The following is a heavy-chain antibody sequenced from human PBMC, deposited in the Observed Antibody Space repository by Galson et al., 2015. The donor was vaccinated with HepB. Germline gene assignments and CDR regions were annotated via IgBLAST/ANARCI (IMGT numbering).Heavy chain of an antibody. CDR2: IYSGGST. D-gene: IGHD3-10*01. CDR1: GFTVSSNY. CDR3: ARGGMVRGVPYRYYYGMDV. V-gene: IGHV3-53*01. Sequence: SLRLSCAASGFTVSSNYMSWVRQAPGKGLEWVSVIYSGGSTYYADSVKGRFTISRDNSKNTLYLQMNSLRAEDTAVYYCARGGMVRGVPYRYYYGMDVWGQGTTVTVSS. J-gene: IGHJ6*02.